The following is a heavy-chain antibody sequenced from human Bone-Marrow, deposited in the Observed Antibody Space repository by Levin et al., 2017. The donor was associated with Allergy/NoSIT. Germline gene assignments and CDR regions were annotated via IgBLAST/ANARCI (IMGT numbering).Heavy chain of an antibody. CDR1: GGTFSSYG. V-gene: IGHV1-69*13. D-gene: IGHD3-10*01. Sequence: SVKVSCKASGGTFSSYGITWVRQAPGQGLEWMGGVIPIFDTTNYAQKFQGRVTITADESTSTAYMELSSLRSEDTAAYYCAKDRDYYGSGNPAIYWGQGTLITVSS. J-gene: IGHJ4*02. CDR3: AKDRDYYGSGNPAIY. CDR2: VIPIFDTT.